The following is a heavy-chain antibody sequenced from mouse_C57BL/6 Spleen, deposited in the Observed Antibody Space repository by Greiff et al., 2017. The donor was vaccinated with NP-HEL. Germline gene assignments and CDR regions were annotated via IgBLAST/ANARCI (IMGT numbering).Heavy chain of an antibody. V-gene: IGHV1-55*01. CDR2: IYPGSGST. J-gene: IGHJ2*01. Sequence: QVQLQQPGAELVKPGASVKMSCKASGYTFTSYWLTWVKQRPGQGLVWIGDIYPGSGSTNYNEKFKSKATLTVDTSSSTAYMKLSSLTSEDSAVYYWARGGKGYFDYWGQGTTLTVSS. D-gene: IGHD2-1*01. CDR3: ARGGKGYFDY. CDR1: GYTFTSYW.